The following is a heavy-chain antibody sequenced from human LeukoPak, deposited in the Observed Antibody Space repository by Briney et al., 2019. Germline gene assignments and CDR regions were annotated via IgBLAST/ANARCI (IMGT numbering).Heavy chain of an antibody. CDR1: GFTFDDYA. D-gene: IGHD5-12*01. Sequence: GRSLRLSCAASGFTFDDYAMHWVRQSPGKGLEWASGISWNSGSIGYADSVKGRFTISRDNAKNSLYLQMNSLRAEDTALYYCAKDMDRSGSNGYDYFDYWGQGTLVTVSS. CDR3: AKDMDRSGSNGYDYFDY. CDR2: ISWNSGSI. J-gene: IGHJ4*02. V-gene: IGHV3-9*01.